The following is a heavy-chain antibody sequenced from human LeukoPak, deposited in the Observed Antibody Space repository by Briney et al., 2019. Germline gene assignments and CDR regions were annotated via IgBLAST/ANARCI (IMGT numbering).Heavy chain of an antibody. D-gene: IGHD3-16*01. CDR3: ARGGGSYGHDAFDI. V-gene: IGHV3-48*01. Sequence: GGSLRLSCAASGFTFSTYSMNWVRQAPGKGLEWVSYISSSTSTIYYADSVKGRFTISRDNAKNSLYLQMNSPRAEDTAVYYCARGGGSYGHDAFDIWGQGTMATVSS. CDR2: ISSSTSTI. J-gene: IGHJ3*02. CDR1: GFTFSTYS.